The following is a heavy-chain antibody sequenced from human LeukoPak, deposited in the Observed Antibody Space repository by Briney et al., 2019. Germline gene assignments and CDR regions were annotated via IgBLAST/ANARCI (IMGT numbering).Heavy chain of an antibody. J-gene: IGHJ4*02. CDR1: GFSFNSYE. Sequence: GGSLRLSCAASGFSFNSYEMHWVRQAPGKGLEWVSYIRSGGSTTYYADSVKGRFTISRDNAKNSLYLQMNSLRAEDTAVYYCARDAPRVPNSGWVFDYFDYWGQGTLVTVSS. CDR2: IRSGGSTT. V-gene: IGHV3-48*03. D-gene: IGHD5-12*01. CDR3: ARDAPRVPNSGWVFDYFDY.